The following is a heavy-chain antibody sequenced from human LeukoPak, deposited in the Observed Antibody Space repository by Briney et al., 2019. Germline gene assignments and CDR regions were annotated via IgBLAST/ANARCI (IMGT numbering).Heavy chain of an antibody. CDR2: ISYDGSNK. V-gene: IGHV3-30*04. CDR3: ARDKSSSWYINWFDP. CDR1: GFTFSSYA. D-gene: IGHD6-13*01. J-gene: IGHJ5*02. Sequence: PGRSLRLSCAASGFTFSSYAMHWVRQAPGKWLEWVAVISYDGSNKYYADSVKGRFTISRDNSKNTLYLQMNSLRAEDTAVYYCARDKSSSWYINWFDPWGQGTLVTVSS.